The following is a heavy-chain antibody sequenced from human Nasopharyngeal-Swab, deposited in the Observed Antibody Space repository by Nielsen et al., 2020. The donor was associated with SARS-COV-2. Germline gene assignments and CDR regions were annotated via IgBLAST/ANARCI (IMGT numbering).Heavy chain of an antibody. D-gene: IGHD4-17*01. Sequence: GGSLRLSCKGSGYSFTSYWIGWVRQMPGKGLEWMGIIYPGDSDTRYSPSFQGQVTIPADKSISTAYLQWSSLKASDTAMYYCARLTTVTPDYFDYWGQGTLVTVSS. CDR1: GYSFTSYW. CDR3: ARLTTVTPDYFDY. J-gene: IGHJ4*02. CDR2: IYPGDSDT. V-gene: IGHV5-51*01.